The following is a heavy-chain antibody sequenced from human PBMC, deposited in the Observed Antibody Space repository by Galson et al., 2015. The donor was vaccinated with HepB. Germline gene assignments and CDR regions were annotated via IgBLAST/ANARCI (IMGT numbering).Heavy chain of an antibody. Sequence: SLRLSCAASGFTFSSYWMHWVRQAPGKGLVWVSRINSDGSSTSYADSVKGRFTISRDNAKNTLYLQMNSLRAEDTAVYYCARADDSSGYYSEYFDYWGQGTLVTVSS. CDR3: ARADDSSGYYSEYFDY. CDR2: INSDGSST. V-gene: IGHV3-74*01. J-gene: IGHJ4*02. CDR1: GFTFSSYW. D-gene: IGHD3-22*01.